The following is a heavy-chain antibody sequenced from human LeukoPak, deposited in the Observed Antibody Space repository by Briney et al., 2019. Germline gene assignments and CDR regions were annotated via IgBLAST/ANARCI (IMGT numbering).Heavy chain of an antibody. V-gene: IGHV4-39*01. Sequence: SETLSLTCTVSGGSISSSSFYWGWIRQPPGRGRGWIAIISYSGSTYYNPSLKSRVTISVDTSKNQFSLKLSSVAAADTVVYYCARLNRGINAAHFDYWGQGTLVTVSS. CDR1: GGSISSSSFY. CDR2: ISYSGST. CDR3: ARLNRGINAAHFDY. D-gene: IGHD6-25*01. J-gene: IGHJ4*02.